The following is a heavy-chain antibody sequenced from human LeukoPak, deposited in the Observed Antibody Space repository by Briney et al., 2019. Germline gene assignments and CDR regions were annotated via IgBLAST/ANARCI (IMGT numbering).Heavy chain of an antibody. D-gene: IGHD3-9*01. Sequence: ASVKVSCKASGYTFTSYYMHWVRQAPGQGLEWMGIINPSGGSTSYAQKFQGRVTMTRDMSTSTVYMELSSLRSEDTAVYYCARSQGGNYDILTGYYIYWGQGTLVTVSS. CDR1: GYTFTSYY. CDR3: ARSQGGNYDILTGYYIY. V-gene: IGHV1-46*01. J-gene: IGHJ4*02. CDR2: INPSGGST.